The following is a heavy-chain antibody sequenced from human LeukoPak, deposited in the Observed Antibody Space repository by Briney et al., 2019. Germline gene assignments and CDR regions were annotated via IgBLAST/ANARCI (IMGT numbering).Heavy chain of an antibody. CDR3: ARGITGTAFDS. Sequence: GGSLRLSCAASGFTFSYYSMNWVRQAPGKGLEWVSSISSSSGYIYYADSAKGRFTISRDNAKNSLYLQMNSLRAEDTAVYYCARGITGTAFDSWGQGTLVTVSS. CDR1: GFTFSYYS. J-gene: IGHJ4*02. D-gene: IGHD1-20*01. CDR2: ISSSSGYI. V-gene: IGHV3-21*01.